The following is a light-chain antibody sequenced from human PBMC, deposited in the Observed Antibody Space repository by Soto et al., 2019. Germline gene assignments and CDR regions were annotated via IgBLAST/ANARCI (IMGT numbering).Light chain of an antibody. CDR3: QSNDSSLSGAI. Sequence: SVLTQPPSVSGAPGQRVTISCTGSSSNIGAGYDVHWYQQLPGTAPKLLIYDNSNRPSGVPDRFSGSKSGTSASLAITGLQAEDEADYYCQSNDSSLSGAIFGTGTKLTVL. J-gene: IGLJ1*01. CDR2: DNS. V-gene: IGLV1-40*01. CDR1: SSNIGAGYD.